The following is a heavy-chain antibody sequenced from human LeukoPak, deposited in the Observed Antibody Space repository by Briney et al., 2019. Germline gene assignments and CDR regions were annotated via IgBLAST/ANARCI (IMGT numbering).Heavy chain of an antibody. CDR1: GFTVTDNY. CDR3: FVGPHPYNSGDWPPN. V-gene: IGHV3-66*01. Sequence: GGSLRLSCAASGFTVTDNYMSWVRQAPGKGLEWVSALYSAGSIYYADAVRGRFTISRDKSKNTLYLQMNGLRVEDTALYYCFVGPHPYNSGDWPPNWGQGTLVTVSS. D-gene: IGHD3-10*01. J-gene: IGHJ4*02. CDR2: LYSAGSI.